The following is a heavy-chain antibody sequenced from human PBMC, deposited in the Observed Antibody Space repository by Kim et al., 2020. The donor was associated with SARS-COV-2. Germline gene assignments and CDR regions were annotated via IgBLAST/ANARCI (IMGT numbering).Heavy chain of an antibody. J-gene: IGHJ4*02. V-gene: IGHV4-34*01. Sequence: GSTNSHPSLKSRVTISVDTSKNQFSLKLSSVTAADTAVYYCARGGRWLQDWGQGTLVTVSS. CDR2: GST. CDR3: ARGGRWLQD. D-gene: IGHD5-12*01.